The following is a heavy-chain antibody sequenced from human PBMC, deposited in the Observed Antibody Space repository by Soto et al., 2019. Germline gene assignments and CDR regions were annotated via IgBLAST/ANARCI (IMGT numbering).Heavy chain of an antibody. Sequence: QVHLVQSGAEVKKPGSSVKVSCQASGSSFSRRSITWVRPAPGQGHEWMGGITPAFGTTNFAQKFQGRVTITADVSTRTAYLELSMLITEDTAVYDGAKWSGLVTNRGCIGPLDYWGQGTLVTVSS. D-gene: IGHD5-18*01. CDR2: ITPAFGTT. J-gene: IGHJ4*02. CDR1: GSSFSRRS. CDR3: AKWSGLVTNRGCIGPLDY. V-gene: IGHV1-69*01.